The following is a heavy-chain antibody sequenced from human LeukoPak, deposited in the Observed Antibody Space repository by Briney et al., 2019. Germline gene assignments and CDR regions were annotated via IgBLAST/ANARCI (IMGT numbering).Heavy chain of an antibody. CDR3: VRGILEYYHLDL. CDR2: IHYRGAT. V-gene: IGHV4-34*01. J-gene: IGHJ2*01. CDR1: GGSFTGYY. D-gene: IGHD3-3*01. Sequence: KTSETLSLTCGVSGGSFTGYYWSWIRQAPGKGLEWIGEIHYRGATNYKPSLRSRVTISRDTSENQFSLKLSSVTAADTAVYYCVRGILEYYHLDLWGRGTLVTVSS.